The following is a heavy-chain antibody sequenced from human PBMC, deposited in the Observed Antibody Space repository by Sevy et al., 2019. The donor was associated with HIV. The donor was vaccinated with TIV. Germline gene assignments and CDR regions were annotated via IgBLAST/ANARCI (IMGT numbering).Heavy chain of an antibody. Sequence: SETLSLTCAVYGGSFSGYYWSWIRQPPGKGLEWIGEINHSGSTNYNPSLKSRVTISVDTSKNQFSLKLSSVTAADTAVYYCARVGLGLVPAAQKNYYYYGMDVWGQGTTVTVSS. CDR2: INHSGST. V-gene: IGHV4-34*01. D-gene: IGHD2-2*01. J-gene: IGHJ6*02. CDR1: GGSFSGYY. CDR3: ARVGLGLVPAAQKNYYYYGMDV.